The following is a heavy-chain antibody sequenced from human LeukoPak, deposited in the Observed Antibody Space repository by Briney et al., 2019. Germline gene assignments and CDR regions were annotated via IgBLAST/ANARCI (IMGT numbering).Heavy chain of an antibody. CDR2: IYYSGSA. D-gene: IGHD3-16*01. CDR1: GGSISGYY. Sequence: SETLSPTCTVSGGSISGYYWSWIRQSPGKGLEWVGYIYYSGSANYSPSLKSRVTISVHTSKNQFSLRLISATAADTAVYYCARRPPWVYYFDYWGQGALVTVSS. J-gene: IGHJ4*02. V-gene: IGHV4-59*08. CDR3: ARRPPWVYYFDY.